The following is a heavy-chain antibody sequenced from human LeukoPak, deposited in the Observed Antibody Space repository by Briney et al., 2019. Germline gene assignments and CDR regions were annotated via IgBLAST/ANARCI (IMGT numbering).Heavy chain of an antibody. Sequence: ASVKVSCKASGYTFTGYYMHWVRQAPGQGLEWMGWINPNSGGTNYAQKFQGRVTMTRDTSISTAYMELSRLRSADTAVYYCARDRGSDIVVVPGWFDPWGQGTLVTVSS. D-gene: IGHD2-2*01. CDR3: ARDRGSDIVVVPGWFDP. V-gene: IGHV1-2*02. J-gene: IGHJ5*02. CDR2: INPNSGGT. CDR1: GYTFTGYY.